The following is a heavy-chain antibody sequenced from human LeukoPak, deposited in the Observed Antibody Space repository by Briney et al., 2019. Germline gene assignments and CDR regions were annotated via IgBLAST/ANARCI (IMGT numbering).Heavy chain of an antibody. CDR1: GLTVSSNY. D-gene: IGHD6-19*01. CDR2: IYSGGST. V-gene: IGHV3-53*01. J-gene: IGHJ4*02. Sequence: GGSLRLSCAASGLTVSSNYMSWVRQAPGKGLEWVSVIYSGGSTYYADSVKGRFTISRDNSKNTLYLQMNSLRAEDTAVYYCARDPEEAVARNWGQGTLVTVSS. CDR3: ARDPEEAVARN.